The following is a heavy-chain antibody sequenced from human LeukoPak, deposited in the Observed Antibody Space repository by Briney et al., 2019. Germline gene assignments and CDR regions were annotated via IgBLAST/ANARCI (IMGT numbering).Heavy chain of an antibody. CDR1: GFTLNNYW. J-gene: IGHJ4*02. Sequence: GGSLRLSCAASGFTLNNYWMTWVRQAPGKGLEWVANIKQDGSEQYYLASVKGRLTISRDNAKNSLYLQMNSLRAEDTAVYYCASSIVGATYGYWGQGTLVTVSS. CDR3: ASSIVGATYGY. CDR2: IKQDGSEQ. D-gene: IGHD1-26*01. V-gene: IGHV3-7*03.